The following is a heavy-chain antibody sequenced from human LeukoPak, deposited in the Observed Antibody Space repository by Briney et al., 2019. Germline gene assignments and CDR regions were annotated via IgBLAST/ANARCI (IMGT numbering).Heavy chain of an antibody. CDR2: ISSSGSTI. J-gene: IGHJ6*02. D-gene: IGHD3-22*01. Sequence: HTGGSLRLSCAASGLTFSNHEMSWVRQAPGKGLEWVSYISSSGSTIYYADSVKGRFTISRDNAKNSLYLQMNSLRVEDTAIYYCARENSGGYYPHYHYYGMDVWGQGTTVTVSS. V-gene: IGHV3-48*03. CDR3: ARENSGGYYPHYHYYGMDV. CDR1: GLTFSNHE.